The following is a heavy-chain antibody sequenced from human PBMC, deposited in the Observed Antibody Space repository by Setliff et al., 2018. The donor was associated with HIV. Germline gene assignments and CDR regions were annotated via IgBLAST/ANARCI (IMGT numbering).Heavy chain of an antibody. V-gene: IGHV4-34*01. D-gene: IGHD3-10*01. CDR2: INHRGIA. CDR3: AGRFGSDAVYFFDY. J-gene: IGHJ4*02. Sequence: SETLSLTCAVYGGSFSGYYWTWIRQSPSGLEWIGEINHRGIANSSPSLKSRVTISIDTSKNQFSLRLTSATAADTALYFCAGRFGSDAVYFFDYWGQGTLVT. CDR1: GGSFSGYY.